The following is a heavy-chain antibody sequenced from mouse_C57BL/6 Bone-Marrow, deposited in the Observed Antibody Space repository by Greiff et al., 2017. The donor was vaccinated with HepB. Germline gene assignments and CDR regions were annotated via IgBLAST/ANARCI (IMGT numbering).Heavy chain of an antibody. CDR2: IDPEDGGT. V-gene: IGHV14-2*01. Sequence: VQLQQSGAELVKPGASVKLSCTASGFNINDYYMHWVKQRPEQGLEWIGRIDPEDGGTKYAPQFQGKATITADTSSNTAYLQLSSLSSEDTAVYYCARVACPTRYVDVGGTGTTATVSS. CDR1: GFNINDYY. J-gene: IGHJ1*03. CDR3: ARVACPTRYVDV. D-gene: IGHD1-1*01.